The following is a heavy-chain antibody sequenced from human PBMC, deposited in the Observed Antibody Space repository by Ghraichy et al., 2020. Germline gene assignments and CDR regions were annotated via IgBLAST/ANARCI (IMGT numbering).Heavy chain of an antibody. V-gene: IGHV1-2*04. CDR2: INPNSGGT. Sequence: ASVKVSCKASGYTFTGYYMHWVRQAPGQGLEWMGWINPNSGGTNYAQKFQGWVTMTRDTSISTAYMELSRLRSDDTAVYYCARGYCSGGSCLMGYYMDVWGKGTTVTVSS. J-gene: IGHJ6*03. CDR3: ARGYCSGGSCLMGYYMDV. CDR1: GYTFTGYY. D-gene: IGHD2-15*01.